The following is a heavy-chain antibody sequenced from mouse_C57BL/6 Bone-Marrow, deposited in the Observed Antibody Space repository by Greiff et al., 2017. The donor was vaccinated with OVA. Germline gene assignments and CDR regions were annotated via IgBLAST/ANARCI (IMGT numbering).Heavy chain of an antibody. CDR1: GYTFTSYG. CDR3: ARWELGRFAY. D-gene: IGHD4-1*01. CDR2: IYPRSGNT. Sequence: VQLQQSGAELARPGASVKLSCKASGYTFTSYGISWVKQRTGPGLEWIGEIYPRSGNTYYNEKFKGKATLTADNSSSTAYMELRSLTSEDSAVYFCARWELGRFAYWGQGTLVTVSA. J-gene: IGHJ3*01. V-gene: IGHV1-81*01.